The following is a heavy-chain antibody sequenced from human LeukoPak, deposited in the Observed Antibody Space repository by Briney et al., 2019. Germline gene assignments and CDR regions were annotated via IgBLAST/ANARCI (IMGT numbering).Heavy chain of an antibody. J-gene: IGHJ4*02. D-gene: IGHD3-9*01. CDR1: GFTFSSYA. V-gene: IGHV3-30-3*01. CDR2: ISYDGSNK. Sequence: GRSLRLSCAASGFTFSSYAMHWVRQAPGKGLEWVAVISYDGSNKYYADSVKGRFTISRDNSKNTLYLQMNSLRAEDTAVYYCARGRVYDILTGFFDYWGQGTLVTVSS. CDR3: ARGRVYDILTGFFDY.